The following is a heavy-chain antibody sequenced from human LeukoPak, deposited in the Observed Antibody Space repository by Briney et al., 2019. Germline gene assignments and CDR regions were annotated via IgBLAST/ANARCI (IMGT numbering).Heavy chain of an antibody. CDR3: VKCGGTYLYYFDY. CDR1: GFTFSSYS. Sequence: GGSLRLSCAASGFTFSSYSMNWVRQALGKGLEWVSSISSSSSYIYYADSVKGRFTISRDNAKNSLYLQMNSLRAEDTAVYYCVKCGGTYLYYFDYWGQGTLVTVSS. J-gene: IGHJ4*02. V-gene: IGHV3-21*01. D-gene: IGHD1-26*01. CDR2: ISSSSSYI.